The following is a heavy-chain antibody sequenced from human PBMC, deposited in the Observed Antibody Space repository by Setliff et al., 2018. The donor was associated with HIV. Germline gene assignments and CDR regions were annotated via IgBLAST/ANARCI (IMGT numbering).Heavy chain of an antibody. J-gene: IGHJ1*01. CDR3: ARGGYSYGFGRHRAYFQY. V-gene: IGHV4-34*01. CDR2: INHSGGT. Sequence: NPSETLSLTCAVYGGSFSAYYWSWIRQTPGKGLEWIGEINHSGGTNYNPSLKSRVTMSVDTSKNQFSLKLSSVTAADTAVFYCARGGYSYGFGRHRAYFQYWGQGTQVTVS. CDR1: GGSFSAYY. D-gene: IGHD5-18*01.